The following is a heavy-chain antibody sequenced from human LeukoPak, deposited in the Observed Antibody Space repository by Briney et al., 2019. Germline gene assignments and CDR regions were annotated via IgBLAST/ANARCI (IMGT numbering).Heavy chain of an antibody. CDR2: INTSGST. V-gene: IGHV4-61*02. CDR3: ARLGMGAPYYFDH. D-gene: IGHD1-26*01. Sequence: SETLSLTCTVSGGSISSLTYYWSWLRQPAGRGLDWIGRINTSGSTNYNPSLKSRVTISVDTSKNQFSLRLSSVTAADTAVYYCARLGMGAPYYFDHWGQGILVTVSS. CDR1: GGSISSLTYY. J-gene: IGHJ4*02.